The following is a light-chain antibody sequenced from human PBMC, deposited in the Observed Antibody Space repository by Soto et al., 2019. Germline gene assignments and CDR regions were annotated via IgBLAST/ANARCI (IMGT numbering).Light chain of an antibody. V-gene: IGLV2-8*01. CDR3: SSYASSNKLICV. J-gene: IGLJ1*01. Sequence: QSVLTQPPSASGSPGQSVTISCTGTSSDVGGYNYVSWYQQHPGKAPKLMIYEVSKRPSGVPDRFSGSKSGNTASLTVSGLQAEDEADYYCSSYASSNKLICVFGTGTKVTVL. CDR1: SSDVGGYNY. CDR2: EVS.